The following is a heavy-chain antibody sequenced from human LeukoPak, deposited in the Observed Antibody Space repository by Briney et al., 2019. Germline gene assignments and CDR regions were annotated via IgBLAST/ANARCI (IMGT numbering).Heavy chain of an antibody. Sequence: AASVKVSCKASGGTFSSYAISWVRQAPGQGLEWMGGIIPIFGTANYAQKFQGRVTITADKSTSTAYMELSSLRSEDTAVYYCARVDDDFWSGYYSLTPGDYWGQGTLVTVSS. CDR2: IIPIFGTA. V-gene: IGHV1-69*06. CDR1: GGTFSSYA. J-gene: IGHJ4*02. D-gene: IGHD3-3*01. CDR3: ARVDDDFWSGYYSLTPGDY.